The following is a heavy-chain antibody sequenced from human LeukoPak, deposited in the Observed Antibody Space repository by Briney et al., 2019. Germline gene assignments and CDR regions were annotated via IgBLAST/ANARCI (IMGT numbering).Heavy chain of an antibody. CDR1: GFTFSSYA. D-gene: IGHD1-1*01. Sequence: GGSLRLSCAASGFTFSSYAMHWVRQAPGKGLEWVAVISYDGSNKYYADSVKGRFTISRDNSKNTLYLQMNSLRAEDTAVYYCARAPLFELQLIDYWVQGTLVTVSS. J-gene: IGHJ4*02. CDR3: ARAPLFELQLIDY. V-gene: IGHV3-30-3*01. CDR2: ISYDGSNK.